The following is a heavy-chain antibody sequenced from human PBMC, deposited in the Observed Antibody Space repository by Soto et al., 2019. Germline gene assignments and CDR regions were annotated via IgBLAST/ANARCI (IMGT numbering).Heavy chain of an antibody. CDR3: ARVSGPTSAFDY. CDR2: IYYSGST. J-gene: IGHJ4*02. Sequence: SETLSLTCTVSGGSISSGDYYWSWIRQPPGKGLEWIGYIYYSGSTYYNPSLKSRVTISVDTSKNQFSLKLSSVTAADTAVYYCARVSGPTSAFDYWGQGNLVTVSS. D-gene: IGHD3-16*01. V-gene: IGHV4-30-4*01. CDR1: GGSISSGDYY.